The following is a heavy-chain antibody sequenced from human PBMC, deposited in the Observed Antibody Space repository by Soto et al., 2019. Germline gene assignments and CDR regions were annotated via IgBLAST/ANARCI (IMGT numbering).Heavy chain of an antibody. CDR1: GGSIGNLY. Sequence: QVQLQESGPGLEKPAEALSLTCTVSGGSIGNLYLSWIRQPPGKGLEWIGYIYNSGARNYHPSLKSRVFMSVDTSRTRFTLEVSSVTAADSAVYYCATHALDSGYGSSWGPGTLVTVSS. J-gene: IGHJ5*02. D-gene: IGHD5-12*01. CDR3: ATHALDSGYGSS. V-gene: IGHV4-4*09. CDR2: IYNSGAR.